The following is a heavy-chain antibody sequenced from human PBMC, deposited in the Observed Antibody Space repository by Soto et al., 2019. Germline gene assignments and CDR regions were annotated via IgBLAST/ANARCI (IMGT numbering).Heavy chain of an antibody. J-gene: IGHJ4*02. Sequence: GESLKISCQVSGYTFSSYWVAWVRQLPGKXLEWMGIVFPGDSQTTYGPSFEGQVTFSVDQSTSTAFLQWNRLRASDTGVYFCARRKLHCGGGSCYGTNHLDYWGQGTKVTVSS. D-gene: IGHD2-21*01. CDR1: GYTFSSYW. V-gene: IGHV5-51*01. CDR2: VFPGDSQT. CDR3: ARRKLHCGGGSCYGTNHLDY.